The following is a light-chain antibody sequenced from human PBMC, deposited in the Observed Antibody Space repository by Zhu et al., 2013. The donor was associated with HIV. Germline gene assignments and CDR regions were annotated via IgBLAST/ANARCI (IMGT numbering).Light chain of an antibody. CDR1: QAISIY. Sequence: DIQLTQSPSLLSASVGDRVTITCRASQAISIYLAWYQQKPGQAPKLLIYEASTLQSGVPSRFSGSGSGTEFTLTISSLQPDDFATYYCQQYNSYSPTFGQGTKVEIK. J-gene: IGKJ1*01. CDR2: EAS. CDR3: QQYNSYSPT. V-gene: IGKV1-9*01.